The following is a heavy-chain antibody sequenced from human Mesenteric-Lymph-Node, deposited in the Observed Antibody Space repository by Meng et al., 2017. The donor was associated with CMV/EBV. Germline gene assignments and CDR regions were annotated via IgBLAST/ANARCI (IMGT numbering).Heavy chain of an antibody. CDR2: INHSGST. J-gene: IGHJ4*02. Sequence: QVELHQWGAVLLKPSGTLSVTCAVYRGSFSGFDGNWIRQSPEKGLEWIGEINHSGSTTYNPSFTSRIIISVDTSTNQISLNMSSVTAADTAVYYCARGSSYDILTGYFDYWGQGALVTVSS. CDR1: RGSFSGFD. V-gene: IGHV4-34*01. CDR3: ARGSSYDILTGYFDY. D-gene: IGHD3-9*01.